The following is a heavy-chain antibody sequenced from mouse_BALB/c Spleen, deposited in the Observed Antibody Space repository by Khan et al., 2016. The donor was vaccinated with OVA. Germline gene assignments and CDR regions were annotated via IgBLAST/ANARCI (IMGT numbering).Heavy chain of an antibody. D-gene: IGHD2-5*01. J-gene: IGHJ3*01. CDR1: GYTFTTYG. CDR3: ARSERYSIGAY. CDR2: IDPSTGYT. Sequence: QVQLQQSGAELAKPGASVKMSCKASGYTFTTYGMHWVKQRPGQGLEWIGYIDPSTGYTYYNQKFKDKATWTADKSSRTAYMQLSSLTSEDSAVYYCARSERYSIGAYWGQGTMVTVSA. V-gene: IGHV1-4*01.